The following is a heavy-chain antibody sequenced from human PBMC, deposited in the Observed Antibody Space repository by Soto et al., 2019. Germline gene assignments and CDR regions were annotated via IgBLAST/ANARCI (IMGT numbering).Heavy chain of an antibody. CDR2: ISGSGTST. CDR1: AFTLSSYT. J-gene: IGHJ5*02. V-gene: IGHV3-23*01. CDR3: AKEIPRGRNWFDP. D-gene: IGHD2-21*01. Sequence: SXSLSCAASAFTLSSYTMSLVRQAPGKGLEWVSAISGSGTSTYYADSVKGRFTISRDNSKNTLYLQMNSLRAEDTAVYYCAKEIPRGRNWFDPWGQGTLVTVSS.